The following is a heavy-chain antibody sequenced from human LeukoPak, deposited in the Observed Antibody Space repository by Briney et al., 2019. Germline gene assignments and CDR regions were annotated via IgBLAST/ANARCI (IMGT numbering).Heavy chain of an antibody. D-gene: IGHD3-22*01. V-gene: IGHV3-23*01. CDR3: AKDAGDYHSGEIGSPFDY. CDR2: ISGSGGST. Sequence: GGSLRLSCAVSGFTFSSYAMSWVRQAPGKGLEWVAAISGSGGSTYYADSVKGRFTISRDNSKNTLYLQMNSLRAEDTAVYYCAKDAGDYHSGEIGSPFDYWGQGTLVTVSS. CDR1: GFTFSSYA. J-gene: IGHJ4*02.